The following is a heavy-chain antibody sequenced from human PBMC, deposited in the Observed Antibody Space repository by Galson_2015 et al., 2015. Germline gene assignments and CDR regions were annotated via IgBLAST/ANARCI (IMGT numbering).Heavy chain of an antibody. Sequence: SLRLSCAASGFTFSSYAMSWVRQAPGKGLEWVSAISGSGGSTYYADSVKGRFTISRDNSKNTLYLQMNSLRAEDTAVYYCARERYSSGWYSRWGQGTLVTVSS. CDR1: GFTFSSYA. D-gene: IGHD6-19*01. V-gene: IGHV3-23*01. J-gene: IGHJ4*02. CDR2: ISGSGGST. CDR3: ARERYSSGWYSR.